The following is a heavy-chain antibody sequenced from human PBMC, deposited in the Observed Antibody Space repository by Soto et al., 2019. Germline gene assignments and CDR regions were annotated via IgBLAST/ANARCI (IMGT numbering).Heavy chain of an antibody. D-gene: IGHD5-18*01. Sequence: LRLSCAASGFTFSDSGMHWVRQAPGKGQEWLAVISYDGKTQHYGETVKGRFTISRDTFKNTLHLQINSLRGEDTAGYSCAKEASATSSYGPRFYYFDYWGEGTLVTVSS. CDR3: AKEASATSSYGPRFYYFDY. V-gene: IGHV3-30*18. J-gene: IGHJ4*02. CDR1: GFTFSDSG. CDR2: ISYDGKTQ.